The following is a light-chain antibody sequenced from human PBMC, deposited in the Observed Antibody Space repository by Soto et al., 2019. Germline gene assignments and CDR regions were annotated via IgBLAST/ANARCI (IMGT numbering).Light chain of an antibody. Sequence: EIVLTQSPGTLSLSPGDRATLTCRASQSVSSTYLGWYQQKPGQAPRLLISGASNRATGIQDRFSGSGSGTDFTPTISRLAPEDFAVYYCQQFGTIPFTCGPGTKVDV. V-gene: IGKV3-20*01. J-gene: IGKJ3*01. CDR2: GAS. CDR3: QQFGTIPFT. CDR1: QSVSSTY.